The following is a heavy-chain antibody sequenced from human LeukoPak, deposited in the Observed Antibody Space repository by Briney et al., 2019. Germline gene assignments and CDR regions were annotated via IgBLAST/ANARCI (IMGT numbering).Heavy chain of an antibody. CDR3: ARDSPPITIFGVVTSKPKAPYYYYYGMDV. CDR1: GFTFSSYA. V-gene: IGHV3-23*01. D-gene: IGHD3-3*01. Sequence: PGGSLRLSCAASGFTFSSYAMSWVRQAPGKGLEWVSAISGSGGSTYYADSVKGRFTISRDNAKNSLYLQMNSLRAEDTAVYYCARDSPPITIFGVVTSKPKAPYYYYYGMDVWGQGTTVTVSS. J-gene: IGHJ6*02. CDR2: ISGSGGST.